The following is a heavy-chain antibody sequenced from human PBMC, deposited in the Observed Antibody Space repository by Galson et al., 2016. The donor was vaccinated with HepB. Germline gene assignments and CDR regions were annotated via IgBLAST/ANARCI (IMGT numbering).Heavy chain of an antibody. CDR3: ARSHGGP. Sequence: QSGAEVKKPGASLKISCKGSGYSFTSYWIAWVRQMPGRGLEWMGFINPADSDTRYSPSFLGQVIISVDKPISTAYLQWSSLRASDTAMYYCARSHGGPWGQGTLVTVSS. V-gene: IGHV5-51*04. J-gene: IGHJ4*02. D-gene: IGHD5-24*01. CDR2: INPADSDT. CDR1: GYSFTSYW.